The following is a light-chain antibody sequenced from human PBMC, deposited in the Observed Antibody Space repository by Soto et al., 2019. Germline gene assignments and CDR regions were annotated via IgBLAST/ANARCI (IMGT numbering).Light chain of an antibody. V-gene: IGKV1-5*01. CDR2: DAS. Sequence: MKQSPATLFVYQGDRAIRSCRAGQGVTTNFAWYQQKPGKAPKLLIYDASSLESGVPSRFSGSGSGTEITLSISSLQPDDFAIYYCQQYNSYWTFGQGTKVDIK. J-gene: IGKJ1*01. CDR1: QGVTTN. CDR3: QQYNSYWT.